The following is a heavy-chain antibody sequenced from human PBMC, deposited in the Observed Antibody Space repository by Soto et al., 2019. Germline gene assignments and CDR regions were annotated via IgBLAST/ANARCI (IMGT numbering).Heavy chain of an antibody. D-gene: IGHD6-13*01. V-gene: IGHV1-2*02. Sequence: GASVKVSCKASGYILTGYYIQWVRQAPGQGLEWMGWINTKTGSTKYAQKFQGRVTMTRDTSISTAYKELSRLRSDDTAVYYCARDSSSRILYYYGMDVWGQGTTVTVSS. CDR3: ARDSSSRILYYYGMDV. J-gene: IGHJ6*02. CDR2: INTKTGST. CDR1: GYILTGYY.